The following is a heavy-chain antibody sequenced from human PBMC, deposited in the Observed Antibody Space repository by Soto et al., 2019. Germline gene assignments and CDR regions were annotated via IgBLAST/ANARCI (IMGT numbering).Heavy chain of an antibody. D-gene: IGHD4-17*01. V-gene: IGHV3-30*18. J-gene: IGHJ6*02. CDR2: ISYNGRNE. CDR3: SKDSDFGGMGHYYYYYGLDV. CDR1: GFTFSNYA. Sequence: QVQLVESGGGVVQPGKSLRLSCAASGFTFSNYAMHWVRQAPGKGLEWVAVISYNGRNEFYADAVKGRFTISRDNSKNTLYLQMSSLRGEDTAVYYCSKDSDFGGMGHYYYYYGLDVWGQGTTVTVSS.